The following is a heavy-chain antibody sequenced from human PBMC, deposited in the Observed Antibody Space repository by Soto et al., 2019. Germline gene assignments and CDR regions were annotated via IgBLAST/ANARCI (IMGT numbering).Heavy chain of an antibody. V-gene: IGHV3-7*01. CDR1: GFRFNTNW. CDR3: ARELSWSGRDY. CDR2: IKHDGSER. J-gene: IGHJ4*02. D-gene: IGHD3-10*01. Sequence: EVQLVESGGDLVQPGGSLRLSCAASGFRFNTNWMSWVRQAPGKGLEWVANIKHDGSERNHVDSVRGRFTISIDNAKSSLYLQMNSLRVEDTAVYYCARELSWSGRDYWGQGTLVIVSP.